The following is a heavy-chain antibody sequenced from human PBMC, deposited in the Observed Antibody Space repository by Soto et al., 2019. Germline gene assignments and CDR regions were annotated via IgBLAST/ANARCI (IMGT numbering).Heavy chain of an antibody. V-gene: IGHV4-4*02. CDR3: AKLELDLYYYGMDV. Sequence: QVQLQESGPGLVKPSGTLSLTCAVSGGSISSSNWWSWVRQPPGKGLQWIGEIYHSGSTNYNPSHKSRVTISVDKSRNQFSLKRSSVTAADTAVYYGAKLELDLYYYGMDVWGQGTTVTVSS. CDR2: IYHSGST. J-gene: IGHJ6*02. CDR1: GGSISSSNW. D-gene: IGHD1-7*01.